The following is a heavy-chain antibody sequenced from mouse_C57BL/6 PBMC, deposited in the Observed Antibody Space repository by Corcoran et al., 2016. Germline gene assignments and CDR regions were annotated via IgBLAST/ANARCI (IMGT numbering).Heavy chain of an antibody. CDR3: ARGTVVAGDYFDY. V-gene: IGHV1-19*01. CDR1: GYTFTDYY. D-gene: IGHD1-1*01. J-gene: IGHJ2*01. Sequence: EVQLQQSGPVLVKPGASVKMSCKASGYTFTDYYMNWVKQSHGKSLEWIGVINPYNGGTSYNQKFKGKATLTVDKSSSTAYMELNSLTSEDSAVYYCARGTVVAGDYFDYWGQGTTLTVSS. CDR2: INPYNGGT.